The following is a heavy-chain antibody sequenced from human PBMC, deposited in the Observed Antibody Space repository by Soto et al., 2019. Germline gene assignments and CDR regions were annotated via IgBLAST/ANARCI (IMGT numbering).Heavy chain of an antibody. V-gene: IGHV1-46*03. J-gene: IGHJ3*02. CDR2: INPSSGST. CDR3: ARVRLWLQYNELLLSDAFGI. D-gene: IGHD2-15*01. Sequence: ASVKVSCKASGYTFTGYYMHWVRQAPGQGLEWMGIINPSSGSTSYAQKFQGRVTMTRDTSTSTVYMELSSLRSEDTAVYYCARVRLWLQYNELLLSDAFGIWGQGTMVTVSS. CDR1: GYTFTGYY.